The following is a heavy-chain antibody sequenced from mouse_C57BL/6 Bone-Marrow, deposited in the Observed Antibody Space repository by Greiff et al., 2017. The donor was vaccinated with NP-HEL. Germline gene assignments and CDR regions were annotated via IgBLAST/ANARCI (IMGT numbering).Heavy chain of an antibody. CDR1: GYTFTTYP. CDR2: FHPYNDDT. CDR3: AKTYDYDDDWYFDV. J-gene: IGHJ1*03. Sequence: QVQLKESGAELVKPGASVKMSCKASGYTFTTYPIEWMKQNHGKSLEWIGNFHPYNDDTKYNEKFKGKATLTVEKSSSTVYLELSRLTSDDSAVYYCAKTYDYDDDWYFDVWGTGTTVTVSS. D-gene: IGHD2-4*01. V-gene: IGHV1-47*01.